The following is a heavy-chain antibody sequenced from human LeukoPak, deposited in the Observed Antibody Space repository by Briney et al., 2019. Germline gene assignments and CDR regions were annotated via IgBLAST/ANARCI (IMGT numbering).Heavy chain of an antibody. J-gene: IGHJ4*02. Sequence: ETLSLTCTVSGGSISNYYWSWIRQPPGKGLEWIGYIDYSGGTNYNPSLKSRVTISVDTSENQFSLKLSSVTAEDTAVYYCARMYTSGWSHFDYWGQGTLVTVSS. CDR1: GGSISNYY. CDR2: IDYSGGT. D-gene: IGHD6-19*01. CDR3: ARMYTSGWSHFDY. V-gene: IGHV4-59*01.